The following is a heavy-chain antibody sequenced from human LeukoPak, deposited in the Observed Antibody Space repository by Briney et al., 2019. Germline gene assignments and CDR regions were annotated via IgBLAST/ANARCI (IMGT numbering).Heavy chain of an antibody. Sequence: QPGRSLRLSCAASGFTLSSYAMHWVRQAPGKGLEWVAVISYDGSNKYYADSVKGRFTISRDNSKNTLYLQMNSLRAEDTAVYYCARETGSAVGSTDFDYWGQGTLVTVSS. V-gene: IGHV3-30-3*01. CDR1: GFTLSSYA. J-gene: IGHJ4*02. CDR2: ISYDGSNK. CDR3: ARETGSAVGSTDFDY. D-gene: IGHD4-17*01.